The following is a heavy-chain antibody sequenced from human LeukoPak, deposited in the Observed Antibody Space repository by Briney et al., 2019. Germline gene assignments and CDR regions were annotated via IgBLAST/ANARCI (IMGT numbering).Heavy chain of an antibody. Sequence: GRSLRLSCAASGFTFSSYGMHWVRQAPGKGLEWVAVISYDGSNKYYADSVKGRFTISRDNSKNTLYLQMNSLRAEDTAVYYCAKDLWEDWGQGTLVTVSS. CDR2: ISYDGSNK. CDR3: AKDLWED. V-gene: IGHV3-30*18. D-gene: IGHD1-26*01. CDR1: GFTFSSYG. J-gene: IGHJ4*02.